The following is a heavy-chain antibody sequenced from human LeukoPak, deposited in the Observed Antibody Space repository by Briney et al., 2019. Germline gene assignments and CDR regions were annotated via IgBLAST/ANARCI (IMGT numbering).Heavy chain of an antibody. CDR1: GFTFSNYA. D-gene: IGHD2-15*01. J-gene: IGHJ4*02. CDR3: ARGRNYCSSGSCFPDY. Sequence: GGSLRLSCAASGFTFSNYAMSWVRQAPGKGRQGVSAISGTGGGTYYADSVKGRFTISRDNSENTLYLQMNSLRAEDTAAYYCARGRNYCSSGSCFPDYWGQGTLVTVSS. V-gene: IGHV3-23*01. CDR2: ISGTGGGT.